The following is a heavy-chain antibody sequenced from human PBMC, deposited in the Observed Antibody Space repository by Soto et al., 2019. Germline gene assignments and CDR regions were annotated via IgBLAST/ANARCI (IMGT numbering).Heavy chain of an antibody. V-gene: IGHV4-39*01. CDR3: ARPISSPSGYFDP. Sequence: PSETLSLTCTVSGGSISSSSYYWGWIRQPPGKGLEWIGSIYYSGSTYYNPSLKSRVTISVDTSKNQFSLKLSSVTAADTAVYYCARPISSPSGYFDPWGQGTLVTVSS. CDR2: IYYSGST. J-gene: IGHJ4*02. D-gene: IGHD3-3*01. CDR1: GGSISSSSYY.